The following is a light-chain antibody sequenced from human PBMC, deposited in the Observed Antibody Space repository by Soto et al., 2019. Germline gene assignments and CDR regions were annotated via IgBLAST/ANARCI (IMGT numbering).Light chain of an antibody. J-gene: IGKJ4*01. CDR2: DAS. CDR1: QTVRNNY. Sequence: EFVLTQSPGTLSLSPGERATLSCRASQTVRNNYLAWYQQKPGQAPRLLIYDASSRATGIPDRFSGGGSGKHFPLTIRRLDPEDFAVYYCQQFSSYPLTFGGGTKVEIK. V-gene: IGKV3-20*01. CDR3: QQFSSYPLT.